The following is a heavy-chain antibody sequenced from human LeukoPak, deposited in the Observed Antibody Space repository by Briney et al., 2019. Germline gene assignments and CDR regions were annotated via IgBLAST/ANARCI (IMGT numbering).Heavy chain of an antibody. J-gene: IGHJ4*02. Sequence: PGGSLRLSCAASGLTFSNYGMHWVRQAPGKGLEWVAVIWYDGSNKCYADSVKGRFTISRDNSKNTLYLEMNSLRADDTAVYYCANHCSGGSCYPYWGQGTLVTV. CDR2: IWYDGSNK. CDR3: ANHCSGGSCYPY. CDR1: GLTFSNYG. V-gene: IGHV3-33*06. D-gene: IGHD2-15*01.